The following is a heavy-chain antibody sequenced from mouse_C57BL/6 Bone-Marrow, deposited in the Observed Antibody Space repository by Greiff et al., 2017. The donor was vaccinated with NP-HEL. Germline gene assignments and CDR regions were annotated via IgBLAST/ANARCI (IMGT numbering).Heavy chain of an antibody. Sequence: VKLQQPGAELVRPGTPVKLSCKASGYTFTSYWMHWVKQRPGQGLEWIGVIDPSDSYTNYNQKFKGKATLTVDTSSSTAYMQLSSLTSEDSAVYYCARDDYDEAYWGQGTLVTVSA. CDR2: IDPSDSYT. J-gene: IGHJ3*01. CDR1: GYTFTSYW. D-gene: IGHD2-4*01. V-gene: IGHV1-59*01. CDR3: ARDDYDEAY.